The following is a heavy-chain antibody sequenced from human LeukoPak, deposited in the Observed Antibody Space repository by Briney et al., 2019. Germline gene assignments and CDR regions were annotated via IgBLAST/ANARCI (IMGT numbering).Heavy chain of an antibody. CDR1: GGSISSGSHY. Sequence: SETLSLTCTVSGGSISSGSHYWSWIRQPAGKGLEWIGRIFISRITNYTPSLRSRVTISVDTSKNQFSLRLSSVTAADTALYYCARDKYYYDTSGSNSVFDSWGQGTLVTVSS. J-gene: IGHJ4*02. D-gene: IGHD3-22*01. V-gene: IGHV4-61*02. CDR3: ARDKYYYDTSGSNSVFDS. CDR2: IFISRIT.